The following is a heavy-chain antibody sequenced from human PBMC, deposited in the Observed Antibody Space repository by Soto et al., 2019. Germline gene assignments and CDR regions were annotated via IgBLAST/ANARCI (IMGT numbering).Heavy chain of an antibody. Sequence: QVQLVQSGAEVKKPGSSVKVSCKASGGTFSSYAINWVRQAPGQGLEWMGGIIPIFATADYAQKFQGRVTIPADEFTSTAYMELSSLRSEDTAVYYCAHCLLGVNYYYGMDVWGQGTTVTVSS. CDR2: IIPIFATA. D-gene: IGHD3-16*01. J-gene: IGHJ6*02. CDR3: AHCLLGVNYYYGMDV. V-gene: IGHV1-69*12. CDR1: GGTFSSYA.